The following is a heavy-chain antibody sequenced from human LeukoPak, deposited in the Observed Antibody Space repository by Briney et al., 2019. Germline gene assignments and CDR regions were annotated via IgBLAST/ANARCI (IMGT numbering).Heavy chain of an antibody. CDR1: GGSVNSGNYY. CDR2: IYYSGSTY. D-gene: IGHD1-26*01. CDR3: ARDREWELQSSRYFDY. Sequence: PSETLSLTCTVSGGSVNSGNYYWSWIRQPPGKGLEWIGYIYYSGSTYYYNPSLESRVTISLDTSKNQFSLKLNSLTAADTAVYYCARDREWELQSSRYFDYWGQGTLVTVSS. V-gene: IGHV4-61*01. J-gene: IGHJ4*02.